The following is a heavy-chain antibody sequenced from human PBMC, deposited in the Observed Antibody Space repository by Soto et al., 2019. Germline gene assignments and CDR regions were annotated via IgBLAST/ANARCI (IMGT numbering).Heavy chain of an antibody. Sequence: ASVKVSCKASGYTFTSYAMHWVRQAPGQRLEWMGWINAGNGNTKYSQKFQGRVTITRDTSASTAYMELSSLRSEDTAVYYCARGGRFLEWQEDFDYWGQGTLVTVSS. D-gene: IGHD3-3*01. CDR1: GYTFTSYA. CDR3: ARGGRFLEWQEDFDY. CDR2: INAGNGNT. V-gene: IGHV1-3*01. J-gene: IGHJ4*02.